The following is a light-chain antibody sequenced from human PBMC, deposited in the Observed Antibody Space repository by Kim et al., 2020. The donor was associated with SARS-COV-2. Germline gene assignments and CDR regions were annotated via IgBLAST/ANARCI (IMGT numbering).Light chain of an antibody. V-gene: IGLV1-40*01. CDR3: QSYDSSLSGHYV. Sequence: VTLSCPWGRLNNGAGYDVHWYQQLPGTAPKLLIYGNSNRPSGVPDRFSGSKSGTSASLAITGLQAEDEADYYCQSYDSSLSGHYVFGTGTKVTVL. CDR1: RLNNGAGYD. CDR2: GNS. J-gene: IGLJ1*01.